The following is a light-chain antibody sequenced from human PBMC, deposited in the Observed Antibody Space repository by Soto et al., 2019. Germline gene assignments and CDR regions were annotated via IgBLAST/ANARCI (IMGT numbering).Light chain of an antibody. J-gene: IGKJ3*01. CDR3: QQSYSTPRFT. V-gene: IGKV1-39*01. CDR1: QSISSY. Sequence: DIQMTQSPSSLSASLGDRVTITCRASQSISSYLNWYQQKPGKAPKLLIYAASSLQSGVPSRFSGSGSGTDFPLTVSSLQPEDFAPYYCQQSYSTPRFTFGPGTKVDIK. CDR2: AAS.